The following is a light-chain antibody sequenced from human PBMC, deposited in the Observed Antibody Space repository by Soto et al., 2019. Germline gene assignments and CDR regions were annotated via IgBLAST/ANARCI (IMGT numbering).Light chain of an antibody. Sequence: QSALTQPASVSGSPGQSITLSCTGTSSDIDTYNYVSWYQQRPGKAPKLIIYDVNNRPSGISNRFSGSKSGNTASLTISGLQAEDEADYYCSSYTTSSTYVFGTGTKLTVL. CDR2: DVN. V-gene: IGLV2-14*01. CDR3: SSYTTSSTYV. J-gene: IGLJ1*01. CDR1: SSDIDTYNY.